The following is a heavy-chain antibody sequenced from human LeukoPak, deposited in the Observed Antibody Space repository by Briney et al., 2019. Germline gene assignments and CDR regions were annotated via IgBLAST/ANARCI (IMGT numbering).Heavy chain of an antibody. CDR2: IYYSGST. J-gene: IGHJ4*02. D-gene: IGHD3-16*01. V-gene: IGHV4-59*01. CDR1: GGSISSYY. CDR3: ARDQGIRGGFDY. Sequence: PSETLSLTCTVSGGSISSYYWSWIRRPPGKGLEWIGYIYYSGSTNYNPSLKSRVTISVDTSKNQFSLKLSSVTAADTAVYYCARDQGIRGGFDYWGQGTLVTVSS.